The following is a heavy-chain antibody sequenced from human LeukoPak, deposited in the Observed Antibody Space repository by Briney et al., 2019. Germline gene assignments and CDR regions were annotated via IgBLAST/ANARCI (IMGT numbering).Heavy chain of an antibody. D-gene: IGHD6-13*01. CDR2: MDDSGRII. Sequence: GVSLRLSCAASGFSFIDYYMSWLRQAPGKGLEWVSYMDDSGRIIYYGGSVQGRFTISRDNARNSLFLQMNSLTAEDTAVYFCARVRRAAADALRYFDYWGQGTLVTVSS. CDR1: GFSFIDYY. CDR3: ARVRRAAADALRYFDY. V-gene: IGHV3-11*04. J-gene: IGHJ4*02.